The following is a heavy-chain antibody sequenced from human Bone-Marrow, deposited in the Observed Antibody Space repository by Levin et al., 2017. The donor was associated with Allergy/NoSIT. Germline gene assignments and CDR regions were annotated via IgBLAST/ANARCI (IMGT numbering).Heavy chain of an antibody. Sequence: SFFPFLFSFLHWVRQAPGKGLVWVSRINNDGSSTSYADSVKGRFTISRDNAKNMLYLQMNSLRGEDTAVYYCTRGGGTADYWGQGTLVTVSS. D-gene: IGHD3-10*01. CDR1: FFPFLFSF. CDR2: INNDGSST. CDR3: TRGGGTADY. J-gene: IGHJ4*02. V-gene: IGHV3-74*01.